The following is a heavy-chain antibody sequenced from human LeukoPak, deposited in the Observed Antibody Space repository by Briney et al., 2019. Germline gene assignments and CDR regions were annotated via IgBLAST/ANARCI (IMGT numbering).Heavy chain of an antibody. CDR2: INWNGGST. J-gene: IGHJ4*02. CDR3: ARDVSVVVVVAATVAYFDY. D-gene: IGHD2-15*01. CDR1: GFTFDDYG. V-gene: IGHV3-20*04. Sequence: GGSLRLSCAASGFTFDDYGMSWVRQAPGKGLEWVSGINWNGGSTGYADSVKGRFTISRDNAKNSLYLQMNSLRAEGTALYYCARDVSVVVVVAATVAYFDYWGQGTLVTVSS.